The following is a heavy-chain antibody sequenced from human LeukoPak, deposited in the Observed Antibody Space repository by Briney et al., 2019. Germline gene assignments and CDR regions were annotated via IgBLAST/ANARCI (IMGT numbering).Heavy chain of an antibody. Sequence: GGSLRLSCAASGFTFSSYGVNWVRQSPGKGLEWVAVILHDGSNKYYADSVKGRFTISRDNSKNTMYLQMNSLRAEDTAVYYCATPGVSTSANYYMSVWGKGTTVTISS. CDR1: GFTFSSYG. CDR3: ATPGVSTSANYYMSV. D-gene: IGHD5/OR15-5a*01. J-gene: IGHJ6*03. V-gene: IGHV3-30*03. CDR2: ILHDGSNK.